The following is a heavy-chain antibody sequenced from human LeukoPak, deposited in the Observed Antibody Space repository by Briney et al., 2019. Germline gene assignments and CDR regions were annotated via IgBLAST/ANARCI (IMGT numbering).Heavy chain of an antibody. CDR1: GYTFTGYY. CDR2: INPNSGGT. CDR3: ARVRDSHYDLWSGNYPFYYYYYYMDV. J-gene: IGHJ6*03. V-gene: IGHV1-2*02. D-gene: IGHD3-3*01. Sequence: ASVKVSCKASGYTFTGYYMHWVRQAPGQGLEWMGWINPNSGGTNYAQKFQGRVTMTRDTSISTAYMELSRLRSDDTAVYYCARVRDSHYDLWSGNYPFYYYYYYMDVWGKGTTVTVSS.